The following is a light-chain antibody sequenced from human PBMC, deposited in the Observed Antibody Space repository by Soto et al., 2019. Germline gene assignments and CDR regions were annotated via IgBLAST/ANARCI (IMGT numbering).Light chain of an antibody. CDR2: GAS. V-gene: IGKV3-15*01. J-gene: IGKJ5*01. Sequence: EKMMNHSPPTLSKPPGERATLSCRASQSVSSNLAWYQQKPGQAPRLLIYGASTRATGIPARFSGSGSGTEFTLTISSLQSEDFAVYYCQQYNNGPSFTFGQGTRVEIK. CDR1: QSVSSN. CDR3: QQYNNGPSFT.